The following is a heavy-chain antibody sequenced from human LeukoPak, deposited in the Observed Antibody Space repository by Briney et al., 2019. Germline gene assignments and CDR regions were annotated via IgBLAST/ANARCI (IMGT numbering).Heavy chain of an antibody. CDR1: GGSISSSSYY. Sequence: SETLSLTCTVSGGSISSSSYYWGWIRQPPGKGLEWIGSIYYSGSTYYNPSLKSRVTISVDTSKNQFSLKLSSVTAADTAVYYCARDSPVFGAFDIWGQGTMVTVSS. V-gene: IGHV4-39*07. CDR2: IYYSGST. CDR3: ARDSPVFGAFDI. J-gene: IGHJ3*02. D-gene: IGHD1-14*01.